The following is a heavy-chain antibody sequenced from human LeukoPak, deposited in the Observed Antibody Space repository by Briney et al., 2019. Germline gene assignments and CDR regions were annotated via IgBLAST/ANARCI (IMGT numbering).Heavy chain of an antibody. V-gene: IGHV1-69*13. D-gene: IGHD6-13*01. J-gene: IGHJ4*02. CDR1: GGTFSSYA. Sequence: SVKVSCKASGGTFSSYAIGWVRQAPGQGLEWMGGIIPIFGTANYAQKFQGRVTITADESTSTAYMELSSLRSEDTAVYYCARARVDSYSSSWSYHDFDYWGQGTLVTVSS. CDR3: ARARVDSYSSSWSYHDFDY. CDR2: IIPIFGTA.